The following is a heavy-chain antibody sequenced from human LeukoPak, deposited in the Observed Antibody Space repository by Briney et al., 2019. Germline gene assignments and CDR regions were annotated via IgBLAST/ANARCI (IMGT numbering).Heavy chain of an antibody. CDR3: ARDPIYYGSGSDY. CDR2: ISYDGSNK. V-gene: IGHV3-30*03. D-gene: IGHD3-10*01. CDR1: GFTFSSYG. J-gene: IGHJ4*02. Sequence: GGSLRLSCAAPGFTFSSYGMHWVRQAPGKGLEWVAVISYDGSNKYYADSVRGRFTISRDNSKNTLYLQMNSLRAEDTAVYYCARDPIYYGSGSDYWGQGTLVTVSS.